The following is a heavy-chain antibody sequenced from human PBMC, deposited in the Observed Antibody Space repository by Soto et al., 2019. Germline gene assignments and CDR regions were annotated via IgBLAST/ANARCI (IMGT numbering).Heavy chain of an antibody. CDR3: ARGGASHAHPPDH. CDR1: GFTFSNYW. V-gene: IGHV3-74*03. D-gene: IGHD2-8*01. J-gene: IGHJ4*02. Sequence: GGSLRLSCAASGFTFSNYWMHWIRQAPGKGPVWVSRISHDERTTTYADSVKGRFTISRDNAKNTVSLEMKSLRAEDTAVYYCARGGASHAHPPDHWGQGTLVTVSS. CDR2: ISHDERTT.